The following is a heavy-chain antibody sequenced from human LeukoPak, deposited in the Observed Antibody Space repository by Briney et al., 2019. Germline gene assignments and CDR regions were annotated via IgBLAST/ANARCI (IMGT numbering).Heavy chain of an antibody. Sequence: GGSLRLSCAASGFTFSTYSMNWVRQAPGKGLEWVSSISGSSTYIYYAESVKGRFTISRDNAKNSLYLQMNSLRAEDTAVYYCARDPPYYDSSGYYYDYWGQGTLVTVSP. CDR3: ARDPPYYDSSGYYYDY. CDR2: ISGSSTYI. D-gene: IGHD3-22*01. V-gene: IGHV3-21*01. CDR1: GFTFSTYS. J-gene: IGHJ4*02.